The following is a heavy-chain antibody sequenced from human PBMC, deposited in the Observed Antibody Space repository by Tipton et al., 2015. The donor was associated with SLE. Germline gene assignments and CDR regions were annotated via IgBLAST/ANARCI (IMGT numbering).Heavy chain of an antibody. CDR2: IYTTGST. V-gene: IGHV4-61*02. CDR1: GASLSSGDYF. J-gene: IGHJ6*02. D-gene: IGHD2-15*01. CDR3: ARLYCSGGSCYSHYYYGMDV. Sequence: TLSLTCTVSGASLSSGDYFWSWIRQSAGKGLEWIGRIYTTGSTHYNPSLQSRVSMSVDTSKNQFSLKLRSMTAADTAIYYCARLYCSGGSCYSHYYYGMDVWGQGTTVTVSS.